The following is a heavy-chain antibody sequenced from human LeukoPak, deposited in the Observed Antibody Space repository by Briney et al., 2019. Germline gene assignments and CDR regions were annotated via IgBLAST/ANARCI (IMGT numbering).Heavy chain of an antibody. Sequence: GGSLRLSCAASGFTFSSYAMHWVRQAPGKGLEWVAVISYDGSNKYYADSVKGRFTISRDNSKNTLYLQMNNLRAEDTAVYYCARRDLECWYFDLWGRGTLVTVSS. CDR1: GFTFSSYA. CDR3: ARRDLECWYFDL. CDR2: ISYDGSNK. V-gene: IGHV3-30*04. J-gene: IGHJ2*01.